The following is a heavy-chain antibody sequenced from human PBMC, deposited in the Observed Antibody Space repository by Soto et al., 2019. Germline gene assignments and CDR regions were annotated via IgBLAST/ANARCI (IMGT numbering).Heavy chain of an antibody. J-gene: IGHJ6*02. D-gene: IGHD3-16*02. CDR3: ARDIDFGMDV. V-gene: IGHV4-30-4*01. Sequence: PSETLSLTCTVSSGSISSNNYYWSWIRQPPGKGLEWIGYIFYSGSTYYNPSLQSRVTISADTAKNQFSLKLSSVTAADTAVYYCARDIDFGMDVWGQGTTVTVSS. CDR2: IFYSGST. CDR1: SGSISSNNYY.